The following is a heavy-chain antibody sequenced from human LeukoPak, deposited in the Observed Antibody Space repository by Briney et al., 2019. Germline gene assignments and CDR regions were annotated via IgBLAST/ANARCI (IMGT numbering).Heavy chain of an antibody. D-gene: IGHD2-2*01. Sequence: APVMSSCKTYGDTFCNYDIIWVRQAPGEGVEWGGGMNPNSANTGYSQKFQGRVTMTTNTSISTAYMELSIMRSEDKALYYCARGGTRYCCGTSCSDYYYFGVDVWGHGATVTV. CDR3: ARGGTRYCCGTSCSDYYYFGVDV. J-gene: IGHJ6*01. CDR2: MNPNSANT. CDR1: GDTFCNYD. V-gene: IGHV1-8*01.